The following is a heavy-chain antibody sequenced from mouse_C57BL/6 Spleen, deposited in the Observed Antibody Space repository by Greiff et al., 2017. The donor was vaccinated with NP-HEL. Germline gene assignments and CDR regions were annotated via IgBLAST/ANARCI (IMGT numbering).Heavy chain of an antibody. J-gene: IGHJ2*01. CDR3: ATSYFDY. Sequence: EVQLVESGGGLVKPGGSLKLSCAASGFTFSSYAMSWVRQTPEKRLEWVATISDGGSYTYYPDNVKGRFTISRDNAKNNLYLQMSHLKSEDTAMYYCATSYFDYWGQGTTLTVSS. CDR2: ISDGGSYT. CDR1: GFTFSSYA. V-gene: IGHV5-4*01.